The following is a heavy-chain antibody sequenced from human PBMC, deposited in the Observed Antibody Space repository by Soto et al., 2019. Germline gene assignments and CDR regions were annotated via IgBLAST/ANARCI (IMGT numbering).Heavy chain of an antibody. CDR2: INHSGST. CDR3: ASPSPFHY. CDR1: GGSFSGYY. V-gene: IGHV4-34*01. J-gene: IGHJ4*02. Sequence: SETLSLTCAVYGGSFSGYYWSWIRQPPGKGLEWIGDINHSGSTNYNPSLKSRVTISIDTSRNQFSLKLTSVTAADTGVYYCASPSPFHYWGPGISVTVSS.